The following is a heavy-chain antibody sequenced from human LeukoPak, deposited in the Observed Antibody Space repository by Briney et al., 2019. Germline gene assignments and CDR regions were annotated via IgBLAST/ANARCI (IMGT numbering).Heavy chain of an antibody. CDR1: RYTFSSYD. J-gene: IGHJ4*02. Sequence: ASVKVSCKASRYTFSSYDINWVRQATGQGLEWMGWMNPNSGNTGYAQNFQGRVTMTRDTSISTAYMELTSLRSEDTAVYYCATGGKTGGHWGQGTLVTVSS. V-gene: IGHV1-8*01. CDR2: MNPNSGNT. D-gene: IGHD1-26*01. CDR3: ATGGKTGGH.